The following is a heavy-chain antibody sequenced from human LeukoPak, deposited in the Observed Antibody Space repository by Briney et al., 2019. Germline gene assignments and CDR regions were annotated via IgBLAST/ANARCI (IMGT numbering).Heavy chain of an antibody. J-gene: IGHJ5*02. CDR3: ARVLVFDWSIDP. V-gene: IGHV1-69*01. CDR1: GGTFSSYA. Sequence: GASVKVSCKASGGTFSSYAISWVRQAPGQGLEWMGGIVPIFGTANYAQKFQGRVTITADESTSTAYMELSSLRSEDTAVYYCARVLVFDWSIDPWGQGTLVTVSS. D-gene: IGHD3-9*01. CDR2: IVPIFGTA.